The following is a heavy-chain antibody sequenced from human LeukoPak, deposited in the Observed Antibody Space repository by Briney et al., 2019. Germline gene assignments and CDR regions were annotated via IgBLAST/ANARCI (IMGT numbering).Heavy chain of an antibody. CDR2: IYHSGST. J-gene: IGHJ6*03. CDR3: AKHQYDYNLYYYYMDV. CDR1: GYSISSGYY. V-gene: IGHV4-38-2*02. D-gene: IGHD5-24*01. Sequence: SETLSLTCTVSGYSISSGYYWGWIRQPPGKGLEWIGSIYHSGSTYYNPSLKSRVTISVDTSKNQFSLKLSSVTAADTAVYYCAKHQYDYNLYYYYMDVWGKGTTVTISS.